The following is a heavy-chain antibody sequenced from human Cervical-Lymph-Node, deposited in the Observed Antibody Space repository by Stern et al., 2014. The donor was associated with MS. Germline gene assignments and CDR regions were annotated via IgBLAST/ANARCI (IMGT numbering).Heavy chain of an antibody. Sequence: QLVESGPGLVKPSETLSLTCTVSGGSITSSSYYWGWIRQPPGRGLESIGPVYYTGRPFYDPSLQSRVTLSVVTSKNQVALTLPSVTAADTAVYYCVRPDIMGTIWNWGQGTLVTVSS. CDR3: VRPDIMGTIWN. CDR2: VYYTGRP. V-gene: IGHV4-39*01. J-gene: IGHJ4*02. D-gene: IGHD1-26*01. CDR1: GGSITSSSYY.